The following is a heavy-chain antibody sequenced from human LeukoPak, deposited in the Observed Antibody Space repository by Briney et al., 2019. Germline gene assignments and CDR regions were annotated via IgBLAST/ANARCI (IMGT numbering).Heavy chain of an antibody. V-gene: IGHV3-23*01. CDR1: GFTFSSYA. D-gene: IGHD2-15*01. J-gene: IGHJ4*02. CDR3: AKGCGGTCYSDFDY. Sequence: RGSLRLSCAASGFTFSSYAMAWVRQAPGKGLEWVSTISGSGGSTYYADSVKGRFTISRDNSKNTLFLQMNSLRVEDTAEYYCAKGCGGTCYSDFDYWGQGTLVTVSS. CDR2: ISGSGGST.